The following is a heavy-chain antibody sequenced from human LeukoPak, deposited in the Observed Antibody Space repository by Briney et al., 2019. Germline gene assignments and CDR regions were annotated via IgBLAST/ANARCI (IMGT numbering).Heavy chain of an antibody. Sequence: ASVKVSCKVSGYTLPELSMHWVRQAPGKGLEWMGGFDPEDGETIYAQKFQGRVTMTEDTSTDTAYMELSSLRSEDTAVYYCATLRYAAVAGIDLPTDYWGQGTLVTVSS. CDR2: FDPEDGET. D-gene: IGHD6-19*01. V-gene: IGHV1-24*01. CDR1: GYTLPELS. CDR3: ATLRYAAVAGIDLPTDY. J-gene: IGHJ4*02.